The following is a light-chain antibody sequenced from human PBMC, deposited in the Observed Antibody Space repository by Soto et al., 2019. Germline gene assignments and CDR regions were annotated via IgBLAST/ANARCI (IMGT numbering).Light chain of an antibody. CDR2: EVS. Sequence: QSALTEPACVSVSPGQSITVSCTGTSSDVGGYNYVSWYQQHPGKAPKLMIYEVSNRPSGVSNRFSGSKSGNTASLTISGLQAEDEADYYCSSYTSSSTLLVFGTGTKVTVL. CDR1: SSDVGGYNY. CDR3: SSYTSSSTLLV. V-gene: IGLV2-14*01. J-gene: IGLJ1*01.